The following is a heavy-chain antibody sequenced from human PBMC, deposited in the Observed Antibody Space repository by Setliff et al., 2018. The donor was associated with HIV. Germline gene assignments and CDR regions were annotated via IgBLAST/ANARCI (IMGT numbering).Heavy chain of an antibody. V-gene: IGHV4-38-2*01. CDR2: IFRGVTT. CDR1: GYPIIEAYY. J-gene: IGHJ6*03. D-gene: IGHD4-4*01. CDR3: ARADSRRGAGYQYMDV. Sequence: SSETLSLTCAVSGYPIIEAYYWLWIRQSPTKGLEYIGIIFRGVTTYYNPSLRSRVALSMDTSKNQFSLRLSSVTAADTAIYYCARADSRRGAGYQYMDVWGKGTTVTV.